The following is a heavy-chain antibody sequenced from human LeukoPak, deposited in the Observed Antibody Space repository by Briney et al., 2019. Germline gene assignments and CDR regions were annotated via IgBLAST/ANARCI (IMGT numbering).Heavy chain of an antibody. Sequence: ASVKVSCKASGYTFTGYYMHWVRQAPGQGLEWMGWINPNSGGTNYAQKFQGRVTMTRDTSISTAYMELSRLRSDDTAVYYCAREQRYDSSGDPRGYFDYWGQGTLVTVSS. D-gene: IGHD3-22*01. CDR2: INPNSGGT. CDR3: AREQRYDSSGDPRGYFDY. V-gene: IGHV1-2*02. CDR1: GYTFTGYY. J-gene: IGHJ4*02.